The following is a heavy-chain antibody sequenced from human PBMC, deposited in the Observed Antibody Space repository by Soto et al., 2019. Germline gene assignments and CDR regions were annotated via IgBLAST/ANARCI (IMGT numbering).Heavy chain of an antibody. V-gene: IGHV3-23*01. Sequence: SLRVSCAASGFTFSSYAMNWVRQAPGKGLEWVSAISGSGGSTYYADSVKGRFTISRDSSKNTLYLQMNSLRAEDTAVYYCAKGNSWSPALVLDIWGQGTMVTVSS. CDR1: GFTFSSYA. D-gene: IGHD1-7*01. J-gene: IGHJ3*02. CDR2: ISGSGGST. CDR3: AKGNSWSPALVLDI.